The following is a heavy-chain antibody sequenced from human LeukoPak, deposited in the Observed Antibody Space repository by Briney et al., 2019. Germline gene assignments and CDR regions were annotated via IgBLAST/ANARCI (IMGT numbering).Heavy chain of an antibody. CDR3: ARAKAVQPRASALFGY. V-gene: IGHV3-30-3*01. Sequence: PGGSLRLSCAASGFTFSSYAMHWVRQAPGKGLEWVAVISYDGSNKYYADSVKGRFTISRDNSKNTLYLQMNSLRAEDTAVYYCARAKAVQPRASALFGYWGRGTLVTVSS. CDR1: GFTFSSYA. CDR2: ISYDGSNK. D-gene: IGHD3-3*01. J-gene: IGHJ4*02.